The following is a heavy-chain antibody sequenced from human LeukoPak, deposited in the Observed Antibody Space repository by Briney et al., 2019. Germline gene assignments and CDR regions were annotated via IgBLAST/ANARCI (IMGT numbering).Heavy chain of an antibody. D-gene: IGHD2-2*01. J-gene: IGHJ5*02. Sequence: PSQTLSLTCTVSGGSISSGGFYWRWLRQHPGKGLEWVGYIYYSGSTYYNPSLKSRVTIAVDTSKNQFSLKLSSVTAADTAVHYCARQAKYCSSTSCYYNWFDPWGQGTLVTVSS. CDR2: IYYSGST. CDR1: GGSISSGGFY. V-gene: IGHV4-31*03. CDR3: ARQAKYCSSTSCYYNWFDP.